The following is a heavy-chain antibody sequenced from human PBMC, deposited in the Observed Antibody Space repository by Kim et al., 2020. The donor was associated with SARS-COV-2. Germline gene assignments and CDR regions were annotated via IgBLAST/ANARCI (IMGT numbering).Heavy chain of an antibody. V-gene: IGHV1-24*01. CDR3: ATVGPITMVRGVYAFDI. Sequence: FQGRVTMTEDTSTDTAYMELSSLRSEDTAVYYCATVGPITMVRGVYAFDIWGQGTMVTVSS. J-gene: IGHJ3*02. D-gene: IGHD3-10*01.